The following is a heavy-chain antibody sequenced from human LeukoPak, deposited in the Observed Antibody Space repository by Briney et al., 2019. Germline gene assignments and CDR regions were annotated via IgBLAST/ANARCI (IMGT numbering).Heavy chain of an antibody. J-gene: IGHJ2*01. Sequence: SETLSLTCTVSGGPMSSGSYSWSWIRQPPGKGLEWIGYIYHSGSTYYNPSLKSRVTISVDRSKKQFSLKLSSVTAADTAVYYCARDPGSPRGYFDLWGRGTLVTVSS. CDR1: GGPMSSGSYS. D-gene: IGHD2-15*01. CDR2: IYHSGST. V-gene: IGHV4-30-2*01. CDR3: ARDPGSPRGYFDL.